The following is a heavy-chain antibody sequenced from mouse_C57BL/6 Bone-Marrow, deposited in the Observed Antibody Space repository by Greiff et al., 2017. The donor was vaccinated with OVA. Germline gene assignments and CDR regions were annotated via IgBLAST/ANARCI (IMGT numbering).Heavy chain of an antibody. Sequence: VQLQQPGAELVKPGASVKLSCKASGYTFTSYWMQWVKQRPGQGLEWIGEIDPSDSYTNYNQKFKGKATLTVDTSSSTAYMQLRSLTSEDSAVYYCAREYSNRFAYWGQGTLVTVSA. V-gene: IGHV1-50*01. D-gene: IGHD2-5*01. CDR3: AREYSNRFAY. J-gene: IGHJ3*01. CDR2: IDPSDSYT. CDR1: GYTFTSYW.